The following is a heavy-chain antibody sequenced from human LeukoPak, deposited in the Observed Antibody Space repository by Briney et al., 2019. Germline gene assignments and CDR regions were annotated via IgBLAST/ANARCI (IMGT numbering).Heavy chain of an antibody. D-gene: IGHD2-2*02. CDR1: GYTFTSYY. J-gene: IGHJ1*01. V-gene: IGHV1-46*01. CDR2: INPSGGST. Sequence: ASVKVSCKASGYTFTSYYMHWVRQAPGQGLEWMGIINPSGGSTSYAQKFQGRVTMTRDTSTSTVYMELSSLRSEDTAVYYCARDGGRLGYCSSTSCYRPTFAFQHWGQGTLVTVSS. CDR3: ARDGGRLGYCSSTSCYRPTFAFQH.